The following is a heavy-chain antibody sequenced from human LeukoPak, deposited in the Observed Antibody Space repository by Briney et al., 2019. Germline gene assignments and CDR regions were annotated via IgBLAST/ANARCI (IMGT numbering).Heavy chain of an antibody. Sequence: SETLSPTCAVYGGSFSGYYWSWIRQPPGKGLEWIGEINHSGSTNYNPSLKSRVTISVDTSKNQFSLKLSSVTAADTAVYYCARARVVPAAMYYWGQGTLVTVSS. CDR1: GGSFSGYY. D-gene: IGHD2-2*01. CDR3: ARARVVPAAMYY. V-gene: IGHV4-34*01. J-gene: IGHJ4*02. CDR2: INHSGST.